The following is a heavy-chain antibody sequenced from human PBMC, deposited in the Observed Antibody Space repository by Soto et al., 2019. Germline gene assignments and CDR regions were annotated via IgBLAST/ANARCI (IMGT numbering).Heavy chain of an antibody. Sequence: EVQLVESGGGLVQPGGSLRLSCAASGFTFSNYWMSWVRQAPGKGLEWVANIKQDGSDNYYVDSVKGRFTISRDNAKNSLYLQMNSLRADDTALYYCARRYSSSWSGFDPWGQGTLVTVSS. CDR2: IKQDGSDN. J-gene: IGHJ5*02. D-gene: IGHD6-13*01. CDR1: GFTFSNYW. CDR3: ARRYSSSWSGFDP. V-gene: IGHV3-7*01.